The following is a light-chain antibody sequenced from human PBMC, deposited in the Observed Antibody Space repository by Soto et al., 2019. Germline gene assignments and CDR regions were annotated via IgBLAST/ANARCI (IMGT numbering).Light chain of an antibody. V-gene: IGKV3-11*01. Sequence: EVVLTQSPVTLSLSPGERATXXXXASQSVSSYLAWYQQKPGQAPRLLIYDVSNRATGIPARFSGSGSGTDFTLTISSLEPEDFAVYYCQQRNYWQVTFGQGTRLEIK. CDR1: QSVSSY. CDR2: DVS. J-gene: IGKJ5*01. CDR3: QQRNYWQVT.